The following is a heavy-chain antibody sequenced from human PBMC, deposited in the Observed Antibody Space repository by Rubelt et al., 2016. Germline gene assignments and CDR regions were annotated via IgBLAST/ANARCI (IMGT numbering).Heavy chain of an antibody. CDR2: IIPIFGTA. D-gene: IGHD5-24*01. V-gene: IGHV1-69*01. J-gene: IGHJ4*02. Sequence: QVQLVQSGAEVKKPGSSVKVSCKASGGTFSSYAISWVRQAPGQGLEWMGGIIPIFGTAHYAQKFQGRVTIPADESTSTAYMELNSLIAEDTAVYYCATEMATKEAYWGQGTLVTVSS. CDR3: ATEMATKEAY. CDR1: GGTFSSYA.